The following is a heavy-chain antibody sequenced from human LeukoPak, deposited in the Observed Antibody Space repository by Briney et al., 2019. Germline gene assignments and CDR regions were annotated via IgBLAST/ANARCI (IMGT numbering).Heavy chain of an antibody. J-gene: IGHJ4*02. CDR2: ISGYNGNT. V-gene: IGHV1-18*01. Sequence: ASVTVSCTSSGYAFTNYGISWVRQAPGQGLEWMGWISGYNGNTNYAQKLQGRVTMTRDTSISTAYMELSRLRSDDTAVYYCARDYCSSTSCLFDYWGQGTLVTVSS. CDR1: GYAFTNYG. CDR3: ARDYCSSTSCLFDY. D-gene: IGHD2-2*01.